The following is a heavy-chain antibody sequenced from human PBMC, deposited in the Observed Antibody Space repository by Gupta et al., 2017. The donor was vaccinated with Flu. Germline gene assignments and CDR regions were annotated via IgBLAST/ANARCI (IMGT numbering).Heavy chain of an antibody. CDR2: INYSGST. J-gene: IGHJ4*02. Sequence: QLQLQASASVLVYPSETLSLTCTVSRGSISSRSYYWGWIRKPPGKGLEWIGSINYSGSTYYNPSLKSRVTISVDTSKNQFSLKLSSVTAADTAVYYCARYSSSWYNLDYWGQGTLVTGSS. CDR3: ARYSSSWYNLDY. V-gene: IGHV4-39*01. D-gene: IGHD6-13*01. CDR1: RGSISSRSYY.